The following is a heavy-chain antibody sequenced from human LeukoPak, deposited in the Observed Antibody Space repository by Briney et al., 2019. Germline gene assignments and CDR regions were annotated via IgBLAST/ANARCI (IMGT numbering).Heavy chain of an antibody. J-gene: IGHJ4*02. D-gene: IGHD3-9*01. CDR3: ARSGKIYFDWLLDY. Sequence: GGSLRLSCAASGFTFSDYYMSWIRQVPGKGLEWVSCIGRSGTTIHYADSVKGRFTISWDNAKKSLYLQMNSLRAEDTAVYYCARSGKIYFDWLLDYWGQGTLVTVSS. V-gene: IGHV3-11*04. CDR2: IGRSGTTI. CDR1: GFTFSDYY.